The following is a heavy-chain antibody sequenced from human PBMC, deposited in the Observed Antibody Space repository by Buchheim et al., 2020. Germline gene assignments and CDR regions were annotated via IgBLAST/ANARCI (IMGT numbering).Heavy chain of an antibody. V-gene: IGHV3-11*06. CDR3: ARDRLGGGMDV. J-gene: IGHJ6*02. CDR1: GFTFSDYY. Sequence: QVQLVETGGGLVRPGQSLRLSCAVSGFTFSDYYMSWIRQSPGKGLEWIAYIGGSGDFIKYADSVRGRFTISRDNAKNSLYLQMNSLRAEDTAVYYCARDRLGGGMDVWGQGTT. CDR2: IGGSGDFI.